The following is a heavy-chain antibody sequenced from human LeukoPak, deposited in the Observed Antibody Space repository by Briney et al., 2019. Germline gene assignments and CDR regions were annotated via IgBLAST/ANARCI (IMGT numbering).Heavy chain of an antibody. Sequence: PGGSLRLSCAASGFSFSTYAMTWVRQAPGRGLEWVSAIDWTSHYIFYRDSVQGRFTTSRDNSRATLFLQMHSLTAEDSAVYYCAKNFAPGNAFYDFWGQGVLVTVSS. D-gene: IGHD1-1*01. J-gene: IGHJ4*02. CDR3: AKNFAPGNAFYDF. V-gene: IGHV3-23*01. CDR1: GFSFSTYA. CDR2: IDWTSHYI.